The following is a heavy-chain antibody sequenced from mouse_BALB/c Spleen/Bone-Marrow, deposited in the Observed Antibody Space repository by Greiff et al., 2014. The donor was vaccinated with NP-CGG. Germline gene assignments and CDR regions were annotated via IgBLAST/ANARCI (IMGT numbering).Heavy chain of an antibody. CDR1: GYTFTSYY. D-gene: IGHD4-1*01. CDR3: AREANWNFDY. Sequence: VQLQESGPELVKPGASVRISCKAAGYTFTSYYIHWVKQRPGQGLEWIGWIYPGNVNTKYNEKFKGKATLTADKSSSTAYIQLSSLTSEGSAVYFCAREANWNFDYWGQGTTLTVSS. V-gene: IGHV1S56*01. CDR2: IYPGNVNT. J-gene: IGHJ2*01.